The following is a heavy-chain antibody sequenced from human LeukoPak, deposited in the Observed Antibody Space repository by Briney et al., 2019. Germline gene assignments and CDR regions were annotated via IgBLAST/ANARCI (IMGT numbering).Heavy chain of an antibody. CDR3: ARYSSSSPPYYYMDV. CDR2: VNWYGGRP. CDR1: GLSVDDYG. Sequence: AGSLRLSCAASGLSVDDYGMSWVRQAPAKGLEWVSGVNWYGGRPGYADSVKGRCTISRDNAKKPLYLQMNSLRAEDTALYYCARYSSSSPPYYYMDVWGKGTRVTVSS. D-gene: IGHD6-6*01. J-gene: IGHJ6*03. V-gene: IGHV3-20*04.